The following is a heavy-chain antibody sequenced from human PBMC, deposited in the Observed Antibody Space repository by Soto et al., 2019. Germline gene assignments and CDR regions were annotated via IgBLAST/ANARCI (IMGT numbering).Heavy chain of an antibody. V-gene: IGHV1-8*01. CDR1: GYTFTSYD. J-gene: IGHJ3*02. CDR3: ARGRGGSWNPVNDAFDI. Sequence: ASVKVSCKASGYTFTSYDINWVRQATGQGLEWMGWMNPNSGNTGYAQKFQGRVTMTRNTSISTAYMELSSLRSEDTAVYYCARGRGGSWNPVNDAFDIWGQGTRGTVSS. CDR2: MNPNSGNT. D-gene: IGHD6-13*01.